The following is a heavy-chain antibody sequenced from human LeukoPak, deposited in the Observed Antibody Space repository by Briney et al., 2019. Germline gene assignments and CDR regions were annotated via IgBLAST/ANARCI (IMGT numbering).Heavy chain of an antibody. V-gene: IGHV6-1*01. J-gene: IGHJ5*02. D-gene: IGHD6-19*01. Sequence: SQGLSLPCAISGDSVSINSAAWNWIRQSPSRGLEWLGRTYYRSKWYNDYAVYVKSRITINPDTSKNQFSLQLNSVTPEDTAVYYCARAGYSSGWYTGTGWFDPRGQGTLVTVSS. CDR1: GDSVSINSAA. CDR3: ARAGYSSGWYTGTGWFDP. CDR2: TYYRSKWYN.